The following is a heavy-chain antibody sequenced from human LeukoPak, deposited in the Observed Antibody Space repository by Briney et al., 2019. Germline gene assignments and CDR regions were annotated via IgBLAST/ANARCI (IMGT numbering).Heavy chain of an antibody. Sequence: SETLSLTCTVSGGSISSSSYYWGWIRQPPGKGLEWIGEIYHSGSTNYNPSLKSRVTISVDTSKNQFSLKLSSVTAADTAVYYCARESYCSGGSCYSWLDYYYYYGMDVWGQGTTVTVSS. V-gene: IGHV4-39*02. J-gene: IGHJ6*02. CDR1: GGSISSSSYY. D-gene: IGHD2-15*01. CDR2: IYHSGST. CDR3: ARESYCSGGSCYSWLDYYYYYGMDV.